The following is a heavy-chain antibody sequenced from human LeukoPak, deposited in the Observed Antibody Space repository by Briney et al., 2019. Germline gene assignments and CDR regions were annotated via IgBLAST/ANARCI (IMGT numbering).Heavy chain of an antibody. V-gene: IGHV4-59*01. CDR1: GGSISNYY. Sequence: SETLSLTCTVSGGSISNYYWNWIRQPPGKGLEWIGYIYYSGTTNYNPSLKSRVSMSVDTSKNQFSLKLSSVTAADTALYYCAKDYAVGSIDYWGQGTLVTVSS. D-gene: IGHD3-16*01. J-gene: IGHJ4*02. CDR2: IYYSGTT. CDR3: AKDYAVGSIDY.